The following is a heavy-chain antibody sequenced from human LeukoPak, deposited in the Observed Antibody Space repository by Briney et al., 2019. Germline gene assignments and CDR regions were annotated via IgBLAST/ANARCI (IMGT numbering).Heavy chain of an antibody. V-gene: IGHV3-7*01. CDR3: ARVKIGNDILTGPWDAFDI. Sequence: PGGSLRLSCAASGFTFSSYWMSWVRQAPGKGLERVANIKQDGSEKYYVDSVKGRFTISRDNAKNSLYLQMNSLRAEDTAVYYCARVKIGNDILTGPWDAFDIWGQGTMVTVSS. CDR1: GFTFSSYW. D-gene: IGHD3-9*01. CDR2: IKQDGSEK. J-gene: IGHJ3*02.